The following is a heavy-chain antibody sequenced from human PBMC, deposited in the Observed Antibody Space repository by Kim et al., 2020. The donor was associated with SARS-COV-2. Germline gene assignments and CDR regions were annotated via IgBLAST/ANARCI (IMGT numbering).Heavy chain of an antibody. CDR1: GYTFSAYY. V-gene: IGHV1-2*02. J-gene: IGHJ2*01. Sequence: ASVKVSCEASGYTFSAYYIHWVRQAPGQGLEWMGWINPKTGGADYAQKLQGRVSMTSDTSFSIAYLDLTSLRSDDTAVYYCARETHNGRGCSGWYYDRSG. D-gene: IGHD1-1*01. CDR3: ARETHNGRGCSGWYYDR. CDR2: INPKTGGA.